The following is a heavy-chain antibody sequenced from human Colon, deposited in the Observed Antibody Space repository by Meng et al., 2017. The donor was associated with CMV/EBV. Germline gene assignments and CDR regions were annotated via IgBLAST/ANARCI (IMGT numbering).Heavy chain of an antibody. CDR2: VFASGEST. Sequence: GGSLRLSCEASGFTLSTYTMIWVRQAPGKGLEWVSSVFASGESTHYADSVKGRFSISRDNSKNRLYLQMNSLRVEDTAIYYCAKGRFTSSTYYLIALFDYWGQGTLVTVSS. CDR1: GFTLSTYT. J-gene: IGHJ4*02. CDR3: AKGRFTSSTYYLIALFDY. V-gene: IGHV3-23*01. D-gene: IGHD1-26*01.